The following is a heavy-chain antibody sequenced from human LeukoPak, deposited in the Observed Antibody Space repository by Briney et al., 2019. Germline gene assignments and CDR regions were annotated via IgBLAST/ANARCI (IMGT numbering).Heavy chain of an antibody. CDR2: IYYSGST. CDR1: GGSISSSNYY. J-gene: IGHJ4*02. D-gene: IGHD5-24*01. V-gene: IGHV4-39*01. CDR3: ARSQVEMATIGIDY. Sequence: PSETLSLTCTVSGGSISSSNYYWGWIRQPPGKGLEWIGSIYYSGSTYYNPSLKSRVTISVDTSKNQFSLKLSSVTAADTAVYYCARSQVEMATIGIDYWGQGTLVTVSS.